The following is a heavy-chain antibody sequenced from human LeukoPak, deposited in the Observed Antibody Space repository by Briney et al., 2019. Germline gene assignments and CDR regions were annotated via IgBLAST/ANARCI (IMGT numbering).Heavy chain of an antibody. CDR1: GYNFNTYW. CDR3: ARPLTTRDYYYGMDV. D-gene: IGHD4/OR15-4a*01. J-gene: IGHJ6*02. CDR2: IYPGDSDT. V-gene: IGHV5-51*01. Sequence: GESLKISCKGSGYNFNTYWVAWVRQLPGKGLEWMGIIYPGDSDTRYSPSFQGQVTISADKSISTAYLQWSSLKASDIAMYYCARPLTTRDYYYGMDVWGQGTTVTVSS.